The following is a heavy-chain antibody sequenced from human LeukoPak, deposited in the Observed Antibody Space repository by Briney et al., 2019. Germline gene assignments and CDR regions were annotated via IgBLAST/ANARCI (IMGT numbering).Heavy chain of an antibody. J-gene: IGHJ6*02. CDR2: ISSSSSTI. CDR1: GFTFSSYS. Sequence: GGSLLLSCAASGFTFSSYSMNWVRPAPGKGLEGVAYISSSSSTIYYADSVKGRFTISRDNAKNSLYLQMNSLRDEDTAVYYCARDGRGSYDDTLYYYYGMDVWGQGTTVTVSS. D-gene: IGHD1-26*01. CDR3: ARDGRGSYDDTLYYYYGMDV. V-gene: IGHV3-48*02.